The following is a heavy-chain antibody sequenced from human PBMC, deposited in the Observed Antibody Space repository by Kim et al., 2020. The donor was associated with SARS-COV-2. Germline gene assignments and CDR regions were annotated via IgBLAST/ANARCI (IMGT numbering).Heavy chain of an antibody. Sequence: GGSLRLSCAASGFTFSSYGMSWVRQAPGKGLEWVATIRGNGSNTYYADSVKGRFTISRDNAKNTLYLQMNSLRAEDTAVYYCAKASWVVPGANDAFDIWGQGTMVTVSS. D-gene: IGHD2-2*01. CDR3: AKASWVVPGANDAFDI. J-gene: IGHJ3*02. CDR2: IRGNGSNT. CDR1: GFTFSSYG. V-gene: IGHV3-23*01.